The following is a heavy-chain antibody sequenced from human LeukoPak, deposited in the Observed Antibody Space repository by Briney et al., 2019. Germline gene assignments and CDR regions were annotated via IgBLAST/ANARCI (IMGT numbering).Heavy chain of an antibody. CDR3: ARGPQDIVVVVAATPDDYYYGMDV. J-gene: IGHJ6*02. D-gene: IGHD2-15*01. Sequence: PSETLSLTCAVYGGSFSDYYWTWIRQTPGKGLEWIGEMSPSGSSNYNPSLKSRVTISVDTSKNQFSLKLSSVTAADTAVYYCARGPQDIVVVVAATPDDYYYGMDVWGQGTTVTVSS. CDR2: MSPSGSS. V-gene: IGHV4-34*01. CDR1: GGSFSDYY.